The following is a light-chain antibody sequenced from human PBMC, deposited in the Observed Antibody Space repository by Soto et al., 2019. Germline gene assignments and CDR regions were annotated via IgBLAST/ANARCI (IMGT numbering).Light chain of an antibody. V-gene: IGLV2-11*01. Sequence: QSVLTQPRLVSGPPAQSVTISCTGTSSDVGGFNYVSWYQQHPGKAPKLMIYDVTERPSGVPDRFSGSKSGNTASLTISGLQAEDEADYYCWSYGGTDTFWVFGGGTKVTVL. CDR3: WSYGGTDTFWV. CDR1: SSDVGGFNY. CDR2: DVT. J-gene: IGLJ3*02.